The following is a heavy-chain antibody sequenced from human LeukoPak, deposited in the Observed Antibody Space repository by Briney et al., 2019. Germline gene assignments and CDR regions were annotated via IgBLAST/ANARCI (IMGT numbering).Heavy chain of an antibody. CDR2: MYLGGSS. Sequence: SETLSLLCTVSGGFISSTGYYWGWVRQTPGKGLEWIGSMYLGGSSYYSPSRKGRVTISFDTSKNRFFLKLTSGTAADRAVYFCAGGCPYHVDPVTSGMDVWGRGTTVTVSS. V-gene: IGHV4-39*07. J-gene: IGHJ6*02. D-gene: IGHD2-21*01. CDR3: AGGCPYHVDPVTSGMDV. CDR1: GGFISSTGYY.